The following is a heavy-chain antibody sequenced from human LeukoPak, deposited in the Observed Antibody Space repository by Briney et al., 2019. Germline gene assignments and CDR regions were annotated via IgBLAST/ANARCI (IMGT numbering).Heavy chain of an antibody. D-gene: IGHD3-3*01. CDR2: IYYSGST. CDR3: ARHPFYDFPRFDP. CDR1: GGSISSYY. J-gene: IGHJ5*02. V-gene: IGHV4-59*08. Sequence: PSETLSLTCTVSGGSISSYYWSWIRQPPGKGLEWIGYIYYSGSTNYNPSLKSRVTISVDTSKNQFSLKLSSVTAAVTAVYYCARHPFYDFPRFDPWGQGTLVTVSS.